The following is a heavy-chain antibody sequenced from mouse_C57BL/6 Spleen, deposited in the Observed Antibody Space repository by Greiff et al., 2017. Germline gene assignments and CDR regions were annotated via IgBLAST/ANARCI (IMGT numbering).Heavy chain of an antibody. V-gene: IGHV1-26*01. CDR3: ARRGYPAWFAY. CDR2: INPNNGGT. CDR1: GYTFTDYY. J-gene: IGHJ3*01. D-gene: IGHD2-2*01. Sequence: VQLQQSGPELVKPGASVKISCKASGYTFTDYYMNWVKQSHGKSLEWIGDINPNNGGTSYNQKFKGKATLTVDKSSSTAYMALRSLTSEDSAVYYCARRGYPAWFAYWGQGTLVTVSA.